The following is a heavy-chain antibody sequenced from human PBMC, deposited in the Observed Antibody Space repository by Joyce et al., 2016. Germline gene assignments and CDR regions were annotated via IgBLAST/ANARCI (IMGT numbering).Heavy chain of an antibody. D-gene: IGHD5-12*01. J-gene: IGHJ5*01. V-gene: IGHV4-4*02. CDR1: GGSISSAHW. CDR2: IYLGGST. CDR3: ARNGAYSQDS. Sequence: QVQLQESGPGLVKPSGTLSLTCAVSGGSISSAHWWRWVRQPPGKGLEWIGEIYLGGSTPYNPSLKSRVTISVDKSKNQLSLKMNSVTAADTAVYYCARNGAYSQDSWGQGTLVTVSS.